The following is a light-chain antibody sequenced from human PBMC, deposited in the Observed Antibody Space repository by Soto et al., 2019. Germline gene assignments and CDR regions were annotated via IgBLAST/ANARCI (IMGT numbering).Light chain of an antibody. Sequence: ESVLTQSPGTLSVSPGERATLSCRASQSVGSSYFAWSQHKPGPAPRLLIYGASGRPTGIPDRFSGSGSGTDSTLTISRLEPEDFAVYYCQRYGTSLTWTFGQGTKVDI. CDR2: GAS. V-gene: IGKV3-20*01. CDR3: QRYGTSLTWT. J-gene: IGKJ1*01. CDR1: QSVGSSY.